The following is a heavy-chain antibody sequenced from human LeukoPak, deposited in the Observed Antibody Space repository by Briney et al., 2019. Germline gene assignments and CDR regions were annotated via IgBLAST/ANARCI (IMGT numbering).Heavy chain of an antibody. D-gene: IGHD4-17*01. CDR2: IHYSGST. J-gene: IGHJ4*02. Sequence: AVPLSLTCSLSGDSMSRYYGRWIRHSPGEGVEWLGYIHYSGSTKYNPSLKSRVTISADTSKKQFYLKLSSVTAADTAVYYCARSGIYGDYGIYFDYWGQGTLVT. CDR3: ARSGIYGDYGIYFDY. V-gene: IGHV4-59*07. CDR1: GDSMSRYY.